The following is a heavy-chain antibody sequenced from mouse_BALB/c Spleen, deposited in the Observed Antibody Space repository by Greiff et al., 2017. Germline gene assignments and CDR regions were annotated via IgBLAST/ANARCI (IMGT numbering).Heavy chain of an antibody. Sequence: EVKLQESGGGLVKPGGSLKLSCAASGFTFSSYAMSWVRQSPEKRLEWVAEISSGGSYTYYPDTVTGRFTISRDNAKNTLYLEMSSLRSEDTAMYYCAREGEAWYFDVWGAGTTVTVSS. J-gene: IGHJ1*01. CDR1: GFTFSSYA. CDR2: ISSGGSYT. V-gene: IGHV5-9-4*01. CDR3: AREGEAWYFDV. D-gene: IGHD3-2*02.